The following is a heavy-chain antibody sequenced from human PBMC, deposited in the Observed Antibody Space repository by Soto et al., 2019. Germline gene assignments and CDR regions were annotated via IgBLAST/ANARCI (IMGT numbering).Heavy chain of an antibody. CDR3: ASRDGYNSLDY. Sequence: PSETLSLTCAVYGGSFSGYYWSWNRQPPGKGLEWIGEINHSGSTNYNPSLKSRVTISVDTSKNQFSLKLSSVTAADTAVYYCASRDGYNSLDYWGQGTLVTVSS. D-gene: IGHD5-12*01. V-gene: IGHV4-34*01. J-gene: IGHJ4*02. CDR2: INHSGST. CDR1: GGSFSGYY.